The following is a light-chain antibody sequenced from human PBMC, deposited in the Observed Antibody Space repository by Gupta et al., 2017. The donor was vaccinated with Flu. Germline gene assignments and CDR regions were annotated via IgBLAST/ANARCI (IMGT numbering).Light chain of an antibody. J-gene: IGLJ3*02. CDR2: DDK. V-gene: IGLV6-57*01. CDR1: SGSIASNY. CDR3: QSYDRTNQV. Sequence: NFILTHPHSVSESPGKTVTISCTRSSGSIASNYLQWYQQRPGSSPTTVIYDDKQRPSGVPDRFSGSIDSSSNSASLTISGLKTEDEADYYCQSYDRTNQVFGGGTKLTVL.